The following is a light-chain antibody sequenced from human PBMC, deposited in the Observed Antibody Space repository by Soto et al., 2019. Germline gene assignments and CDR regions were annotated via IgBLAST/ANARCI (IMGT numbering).Light chain of an antibody. V-gene: IGKV3-11*01. CDR3: QQRYNWPWT. J-gene: IGKJ1*01. CDR1: QSVRDF. Sequence: EVVLTQSPATLSLSPGEGAAISCRASQSVRDFFAWYQQKPGQVPRLLIYEASRRPTGVPARFSGSGSGTDFSLVISSLEPEDFGVYYCQQRYNWPWTFGQGTTVEI. CDR2: EAS.